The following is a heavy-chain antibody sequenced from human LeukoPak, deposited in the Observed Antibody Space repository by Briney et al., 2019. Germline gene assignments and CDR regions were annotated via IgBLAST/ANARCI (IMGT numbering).Heavy chain of an antibody. J-gene: IGHJ3*01. CDR2: IYYGGST. CDR3: AKSTYYYDTFVNAFDL. D-gene: IGHD3-22*01. CDR1: GGSISSSSYY. Sequence: KPSETLSLTCTVSGGSISSSSYYWGWIRQPPGKGLEWIGSIYYGGSTYYNPSLRSRVTTSVDTSKNQFSLKLSSVTAADTAVYYCAKSTYYYDTFVNAFDLWGQGTVVTVSS. V-gene: IGHV4-39*07.